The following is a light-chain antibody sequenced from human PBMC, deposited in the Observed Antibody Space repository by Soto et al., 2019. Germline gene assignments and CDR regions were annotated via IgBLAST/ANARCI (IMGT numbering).Light chain of an antibody. CDR1: QNVLYSSNNKNY. Sequence: DIMVTQSPDSLAVSLGERATINCKSSQNVLYSSNNKNYLAWYQQKPGQPPKLLIYWASTRESGVPDRFSGSGSGTDFTLTISSLQAEDVAVYYCQQYYSTPNTFGQGTKLEIK. CDR3: QQYYSTPNT. V-gene: IGKV4-1*01. J-gene: IGKJ2*01. CDR2: WAS.